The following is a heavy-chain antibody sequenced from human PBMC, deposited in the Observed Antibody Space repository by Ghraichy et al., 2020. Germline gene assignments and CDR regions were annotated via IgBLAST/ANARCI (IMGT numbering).Heavy chain of an antibody. D-gene: IGHD3-16*01. J-gene: IGHJ1*01. CDR1: GFTFSYYA. CDR2: VSNDGSDE. CDR3: AGMFGGHESADYTGISYFHR. V-gene: IGHV3-30-3*01. Sequence: GGSLRLSCAASGFTFSYYAMHWVRLAPGRGLEWVAVVSNDGSDEYYADFVKGRFTISRDNSRRTLYLQLNSLGVEDTAVYFCAGMFGGHESADYTGISYFHRWGQGPVVTVFS.